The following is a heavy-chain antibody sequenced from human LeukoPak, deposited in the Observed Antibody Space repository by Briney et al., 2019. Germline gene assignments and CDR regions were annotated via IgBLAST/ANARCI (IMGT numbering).Heavy chain of an antibody. D-gene: IGHD2-15*01. J-gene: IGHJ6*03. V-gene: IGHV3-20*04. CDR1: GFTFDDYG. CDR2: INWNGGST. Sequence: GGSLRLSCAASGFTFDDYGMSWVRQAPEKGLEWVSGINWNGGSTGYADSVKGRFTISRDNAKNSLYLQMNSLRAEDTALYYCARVKERYCSGGSCVNTYYYYMDVWGKGTTVTVSS. CDR3: ARVKERYCSGGSCVNTYYYYMDV.